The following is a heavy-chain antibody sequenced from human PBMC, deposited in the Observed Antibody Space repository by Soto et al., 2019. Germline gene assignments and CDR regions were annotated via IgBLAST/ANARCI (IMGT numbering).Heavy chain of an antibody. CDR3: TTVTKVDYYFDY. D-gene: IGHD4-17*01. CDR2: IRQKTNSYTT. Sequence: PWGALLISCASSVLTFSDRYMSWVRQAPGKGLDLVALIRQKTNSYTTEYAASVKGRFIISRDDSTNSLYLQMSSLKTEDTAVYYCTTVTKVDYYFDYWGQGTMVTVSS. J-gene: IGHJ4*02. CDR1: VLTFSDRY. V-gene: IGHV3-72*01.